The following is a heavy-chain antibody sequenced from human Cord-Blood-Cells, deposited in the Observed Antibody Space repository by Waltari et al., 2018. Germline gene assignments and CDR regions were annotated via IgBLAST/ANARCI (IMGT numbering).Heavy chain of an antibody. V-gene: IGHV4-59*01. CDR1: GVSISSYY. J-gene: IGHJ2*01. D-gene: IGHD4-4*01. CDR2: VYYSGST. CDR3: AREVYSNPYWYFDL. Sequence: QVQLQESGPGLVKPSETLSLTCTVSGVSISSYYWSWIRQPPGKGLEWIGYVYYSGSTNHNPSLKSRVTLSVDTSKNQFSLKLRSVTAADTAVYYCAREVYSNPYWYFDLCGRGTLVTVSS.